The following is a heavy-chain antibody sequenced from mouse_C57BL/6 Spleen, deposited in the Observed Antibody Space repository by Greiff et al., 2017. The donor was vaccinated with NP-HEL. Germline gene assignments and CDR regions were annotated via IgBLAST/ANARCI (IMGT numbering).Heavy chain of an antibody. CDR3: TTWGSRYFDY. CDR2: IDPENGDT. D-gene: IGHD1-1*01. J-gene: IGHJ2*01. V-gene: IGHV14-4*01. CDR1: GFNIKDDY. Sequence: VQLKQSGAELVRPGASVKLSCTASGFNIKDDYMHWVKQRPEQGLEWIGWIDPENGDTEYASKFQGKATITADTSSNTAYLQLSSLTSEDTAVDYCTTWGSRYFDYWGQGTTLTVSS.